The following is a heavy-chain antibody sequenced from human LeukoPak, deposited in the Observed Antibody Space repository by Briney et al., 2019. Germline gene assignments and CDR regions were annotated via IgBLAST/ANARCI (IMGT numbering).Heavy chain of an antibody. D-gene: IGHD6-6*01. CDR1: ACTFPGYY. CDR3: AREHSSSSGKVFDY. J-gene: IGHJ4*02. Sequence: ASVKVSCKASACTFPGYYMHWVRQAPGQGLEWMGWINPNSGGTNYAQKFQGRVTMTRDTSISTAYMELSRLRSDDTAVYYCAREHSSSSGKVFDYWGQGTLVTVSS. CDR2: INPNSGGT. V-gene: IGHV1-2*02.